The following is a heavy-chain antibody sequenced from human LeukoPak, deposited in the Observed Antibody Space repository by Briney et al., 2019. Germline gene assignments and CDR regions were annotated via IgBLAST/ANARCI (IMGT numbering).Heavy chain of an antibody. CDR2: IKSKTDGGTT. Sequence: GGSLRLSCAASGFTFSNAWMSWVRQAPGKGLEWVGRIKSKTDGGTTDYAAPVKGRFTISRDDSKNTLYLQMNSLKTEDTAVYYCTTDEVLLQLDSSGYYYWGQGTLVTVSS. V-gene: IGHV3-15*01. CDR3: TTDEVLLQLDSSGYYY. CDR1: GFTFSNAW. D-gene: IGHD3-22*01. J-gene: IGHJ4*02.